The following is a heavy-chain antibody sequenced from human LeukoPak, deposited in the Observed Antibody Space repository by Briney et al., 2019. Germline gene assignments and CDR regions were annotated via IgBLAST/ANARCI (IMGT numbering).Heavy chain of an antibody. CDR2: INSDGSST. CDR3: ARAVRAHPPADF. V-gene: IGHV3-74*01. D-gene: IGHD3-3*01. CDR1: GFTFSSYW. J-gene: IGHJ4*02. Sequence: GRSLRLSCAASGFTFSSYWMHWVRQAPGKGLEWVSRINSDGSSTNYADSVKGRSSISRDNAKNTLYLHMSSLRAEDTGVYYCARAVRAHPPADFWGQGTLVTVSS.